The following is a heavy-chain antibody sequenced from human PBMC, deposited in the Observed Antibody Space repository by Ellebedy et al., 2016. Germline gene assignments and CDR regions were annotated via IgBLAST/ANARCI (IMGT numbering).Heavy chain of an antibody. CDR1: GFTFSSYW. CDR3: AREKVYAGVVGYYYYGMDV. D-gene: IGHD5/OR15-5a*01. CDR2: IKQDGSEK. Sequence: GGSLRLXXAASGFTFSSYWMSWVRQAPGKGLEWVANIKQDGSEKYYVDSVKGRFTISRDNAKNSLYLQMNSLRAEDTAVYYCAREKVYAGVVGYYYYGMDVWGQGTTVTVSS. J-gene: IGHJ6*02. V-gene: IGHV3-7*01.